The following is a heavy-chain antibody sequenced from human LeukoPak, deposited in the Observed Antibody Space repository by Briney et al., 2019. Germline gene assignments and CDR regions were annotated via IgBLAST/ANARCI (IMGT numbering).Heavy chain of an antibody. J-gene: IGHJ6*03. CDR2: IIPIFGTA. CDR1: GYDFMSYG. V-gene: IGHV1-69*05. CDR3: ASGSSSSPYYYYYYYMDV. Sequence: SVKVSCKASGYDFMSYGISWVRQAPGQGLEWMGGIIPIFGTANYAQKFQGRVTITTDESTSTAYMELSSLRSEDTAVYYCASGSSSSPYYYYYYYMDVWGKGTTVTVSS. D-gene: IGHD6-6*01.